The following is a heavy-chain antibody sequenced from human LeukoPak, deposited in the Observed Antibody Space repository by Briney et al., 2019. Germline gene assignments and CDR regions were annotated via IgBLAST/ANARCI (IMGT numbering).Heavy chain of an antibody. J-gene: IGHJ4*02. V-gene: IGHV4-4*02. Sequence: PSGTLSLTCTVSGDSINSLDLWSWVRQPPGKGLEWIGEMYLSGTTHSNPSVKSRVTISIDKSKNQFSLKLSSVTAADTAVYYCARDRGSYVPYFDYWGQGTLVTVSS. CDR2: MYLSGTT. CDR3: ARDRGSYVPYFDY. D-gene: IGHD1-26*01. CDR1: GDSINSLDL.